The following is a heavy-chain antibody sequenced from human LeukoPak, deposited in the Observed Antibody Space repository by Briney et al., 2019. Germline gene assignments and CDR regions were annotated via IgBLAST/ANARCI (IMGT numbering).Heavy chain of an antibody. D-gene: IGHD1-26*01. Sequence: ASVKVSCKASGYTFTGYYMHWVRQAPGQGLEWMGWINPNSGGTNYAQKFQGRVTMTRDTSISTAYMELSRLRSDDTAVYYCARLSVGATIVDYWGQGTLVAVSS. V-gene: IGHV1-2*02. CDR2: INPNSGGT. CDR3: ARLSVGATIVDY. CDR1: GYTFTGYY. J-gene: IGHJ4*02.